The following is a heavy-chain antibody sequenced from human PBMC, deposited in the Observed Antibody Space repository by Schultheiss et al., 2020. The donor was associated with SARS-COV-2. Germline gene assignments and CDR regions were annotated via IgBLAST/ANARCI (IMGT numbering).Heavy chain of an antibody. J-gene: IGHJ6*02. CDR2: ISWNSGSI. D-gene: IGHD5-12*01. CDR1: GFTFDDYA. CDR3: AKDVYRIFVVATDGMDV. Sequence: SLKISCAASGFTFDDYAMHWVRQAPGKGLEWVSGISWNSGSIGYADSVKGRFTISRDNAKNSLYLQMNSLRAEDTALYYCAKDVYRIFVVATDGMDVWGQGTTVTVSS. V-gene: IGHV3-9*01.